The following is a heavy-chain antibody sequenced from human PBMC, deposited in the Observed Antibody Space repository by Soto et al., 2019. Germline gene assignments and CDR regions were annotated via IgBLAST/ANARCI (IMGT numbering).Heavy chain of an antibody. CDR2: IWYDGSNT. J-gene: IGHJ4*02. V-gene: IGHV3-33*01. D-gene: IGHD6-19*01. CDR1: GFTFSSYG. CDR3: ARDCAGYSSGWYQRGVFDY. Sequence: QVQLVESGGGVVQPGRSLRLSCAASGFTFSSYGMQLGRQAAGKGLEWVEVIWYDGSNTYYAASVKGRCTISRDHSKNTPYLQMNSLRAEDTSVYYCARDCAGYSSGWYQRGVFDYWGQGTLVTFSS.